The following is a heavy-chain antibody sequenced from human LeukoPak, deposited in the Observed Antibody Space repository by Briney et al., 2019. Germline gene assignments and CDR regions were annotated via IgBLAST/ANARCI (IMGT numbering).Heavy chain of an antibody. V-gene: IGHV3-30*18. D-gene: IGHD4-17*01. CDR2: ISYDGSNK. CDR1: GFTFSSYG. J-gene: IGHJ6*02. CDR3: AKVILRSDYAYYYYGMDV. Sequence: GRSLRLSCAASGFTFSSYGMHWVRQAPGKGLEWVAVISYDGSNKYYADSVKGRFTISRDNSKNTLYLQMNSLRAEDTAVYYCAKVILRSDYAYYYYGMDVWGQGTTVTVSS.